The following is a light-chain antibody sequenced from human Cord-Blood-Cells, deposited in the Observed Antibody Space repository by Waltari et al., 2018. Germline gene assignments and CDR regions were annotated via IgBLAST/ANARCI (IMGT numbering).Light chain of an antibody. CDR1: SSNIGSNT. CDR2: SNN. V-gene: IGLV1-44*01. CDR3: AAWDDSLNGPV. Sequence: QSVLTQPPSASGTPGQRVTISCSGSSSNIGSNTANWYQQLPGTAPKLLTYSNNQRPSGVPDRFSGSKSGTSASLAISGLQSEDEADYYCAAWDDSLNGPVFGGGTKLTVL. J-gene: IGLJ2*01.